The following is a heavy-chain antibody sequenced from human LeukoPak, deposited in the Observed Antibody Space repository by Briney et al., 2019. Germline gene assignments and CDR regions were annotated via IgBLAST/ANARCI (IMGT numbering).Heavy chain of an antibody. Sequence: GGSLRLSCAASGFTFSSYWMSWVRQAPGKGLEWVANIKQDGSEKYYVDSVKGRFTISSDNAKNSLYLQMNSLRAEDTAVYYCAREGRGSGSYYTYYYYYGMDVWDQGTTVTVSS. V-gene: IGHV3-7*01. D-gene: IGHD3-10*01. J-gene: IGHJ6*02. CDR2: IKQDGSEK. CDR3: AREGRGSGSYYTYYYYYGMDV. CDR1: GFTFSSYW.